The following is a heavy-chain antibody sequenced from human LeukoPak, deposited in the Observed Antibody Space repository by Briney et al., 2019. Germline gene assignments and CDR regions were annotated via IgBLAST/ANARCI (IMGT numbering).Heavy chain of an antibody. CDR3: ASEYQQPLDY. CDR2: ISSGSSFK. CDR1: GFAFSSYS. V-gene: IGHV3-21*01. Sequence: GGSLRLSCAASGFAFSSYSMNWVRQAPGKGLEWVSSISSGSSFKYYADSVKGRFTISRDNAKNSLYLQMSSLRAEDTAVYYRASEYQQPLDYWGQGALVTVSS. D-gene: IGHD2-2*01. J-gene: IGHJ4*02.